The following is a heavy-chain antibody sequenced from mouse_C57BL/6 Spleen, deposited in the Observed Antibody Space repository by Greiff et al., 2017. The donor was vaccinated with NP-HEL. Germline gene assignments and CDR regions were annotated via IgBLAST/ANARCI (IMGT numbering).Heavy chain of an antibody. D-gene: IGHD1-1*02. CDR2: ISSGGDYI. J-gene: IGHJ1*03. CDR1: GFTFSSYA. Sequence: EVNVVESGEGLVKPGGSLKLSCAASGFTFSSYAMSWVRQTPEKRLEWVAYISSGGDYIYYADTVKGRFTISRDNARNTLYLQMSSLKSEDTAMYYCTRGLLYFDVWGTGTTVTVSS. CDR3: TRGLLYFDV. V-gene: IGHV5-9-1*02.